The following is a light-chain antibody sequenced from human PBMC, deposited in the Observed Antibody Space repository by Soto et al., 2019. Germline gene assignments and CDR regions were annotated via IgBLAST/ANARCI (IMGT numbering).Light chain of an antibody. V-gene: IGKV3-11*01. CDR3: QQRSNWPRT. CDR2: GAS. J-gene: IGKJ1*01. Sequence: EIVLTQSPATLSLSPGDRATLSCRASRSVSTYLAWYQQKPGQAPRLLMYGASTRATGIPARFSGSGSGTDFTLTISSLEPEDFAVYYCQQRSNWPRTFGQGTKVEIK. CDR1: RSVSTY.